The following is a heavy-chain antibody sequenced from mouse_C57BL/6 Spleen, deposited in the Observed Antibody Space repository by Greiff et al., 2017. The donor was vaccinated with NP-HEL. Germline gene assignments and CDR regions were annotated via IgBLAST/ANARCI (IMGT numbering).Heavy chain of an antibody. CDR2: IDPSDSYT. CDR3: ARRQLDGSAWFAY. Sequence: VQLQQPGAELVMPGASVKLSCKASGYTFTSYWMHWVKQRPGQGLAWIGEIDPSDSYTNYNQKFKGKATLTVDKSSSTAYMQLSSLTSEDSAVYYCARRQLDGSAWFAYWGKGTLVTV. V-gene: IGHV1-69*01. D-gene: IGHD2-3*01. J-gene: IGHJ3*01. CDR1: GYTFTSYW.